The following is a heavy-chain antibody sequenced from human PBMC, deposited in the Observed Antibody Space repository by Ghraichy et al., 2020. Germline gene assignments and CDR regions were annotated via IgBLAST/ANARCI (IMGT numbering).Heavy chain of an antibody. CDR3: ARDITMIPAQGVGFDI. J-gene: IGHJ3*02. CDR1: GFTFSSYS. CDR2: ISSSSSYI. Sequence: GALRLSCAASGFTFSSYSMNWVRQASGKGLEWVSSISSSSSYIYYADSVKGRFTISRDNAKNSLYLQMNSLRAEDTAVYYCARDITMIPAQGVGFDIWGQRRIVTAS. V-gene: IGHV3-21*01. D-gene: IGHD3-22*01.